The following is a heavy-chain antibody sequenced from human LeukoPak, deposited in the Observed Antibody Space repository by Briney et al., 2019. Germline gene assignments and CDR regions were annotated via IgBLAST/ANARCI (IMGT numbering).Heavy chain of an antibody. J-gene: IGHJ3*02. Sequence: GEALQIPCKGSRYSFTSYWIGWVRQMPGKGLEGMGIIYPGDSDTRYSPSFQGQLTISADKSISTAYLQWSSLKASDIVIYYCARVRPQDAFDIWGQGTMVTVSS. CDR1: RYSFTSYW. CDR3: ARVRPQDAFDI. V-gene: IGHV5-51*01. CDR2: IYPGDSDT.